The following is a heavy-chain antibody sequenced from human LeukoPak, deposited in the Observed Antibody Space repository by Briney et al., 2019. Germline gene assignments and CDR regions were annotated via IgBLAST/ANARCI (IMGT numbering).Heavy chain of an antibody. CDR2: ISNDGSNK. D-gene: IGHD2-2*01. V-gene: IGHV3-30-3*01. Sequence: SGGSLRLSCAASGFTFSSYAMYWVRQTPGKGLEGVTVISNDGSNKYYADSVKGRFTVSRDNSRNTLFLEMNSLRTEDTSVYYCARSGCSSTTCSPEYWGQGTLVSVSS. CDR1: GFTFSSYA. CDR3: ARSGCSSTTCSPEY. J-gene: IGHJ4*02.